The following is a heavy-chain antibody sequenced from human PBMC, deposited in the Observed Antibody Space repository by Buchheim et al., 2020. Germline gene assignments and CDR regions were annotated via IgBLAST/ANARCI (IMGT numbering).Heavy chain of an antibody. D-gene: IGHD1-26*01. J-gene: IGHJ2*01. Sequence: EVQLVESGGGLVQPGGSLRLSCAASGFTFSSYSMNWVRQAPGKGLEWVSYISSSSSTIYYADSVKGRFTISRDNAKTSLYLQMNGLRAEDTGVYYCARGPGSYYDIPHWYVDLWGRGT. CDR1: GFTFSSYS. CDR2: ISSSSSTI. V-gene: IGHV3-48*01. CDR3: ARGPGSYYDIPHWYVDL.